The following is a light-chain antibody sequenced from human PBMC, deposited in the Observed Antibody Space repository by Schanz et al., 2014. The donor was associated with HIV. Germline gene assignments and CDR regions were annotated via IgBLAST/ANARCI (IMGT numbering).Light chain of an antibody. CDR3: QSHDSRLSAWV. CDR2: EVT. J-gene: IGLJ3*02. V-gene: IGLV2-8*01. CDR1: SSDVGDYNY. Sequence: QSALTQPPSASGSPGQSVTISCTGTSSDVGDYNYVSWYQQHPGKAPKLMIYEVTKRPSGVPDRFSGSKSGNTASLTVSGLQAEDEADYYCQSHDSRLSAWVFGGGTKLTVL.